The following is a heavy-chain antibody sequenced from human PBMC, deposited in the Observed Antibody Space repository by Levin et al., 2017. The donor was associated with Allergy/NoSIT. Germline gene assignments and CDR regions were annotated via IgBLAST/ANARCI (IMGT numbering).Heavy chain of an antibody. J-gene: IGHJ4*02. CDR1: GFTFSDYY. CDR3: ARVTRCGGDCYFLDS. V-gene: IGHV3-11*01. CDR2: ISGSGTII. Sequence: NAGGSLRLSCEASGFTFSDYYMTWIRRAPGMGLEWVSYISGSGTIIYYADSVKGRFTISRDNAKNSLYLQMNSLRAADTAVYYCARVTRCGGDCYFLDSWGQGVLVTVSS. D-gene: IGHD2-21*02.